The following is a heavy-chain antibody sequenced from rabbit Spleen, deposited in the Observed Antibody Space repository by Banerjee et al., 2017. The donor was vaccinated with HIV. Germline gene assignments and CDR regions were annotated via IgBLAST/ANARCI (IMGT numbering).Heavy chain of an antibody. J-gene: IGHJ4*01. D-gene: IGHD1-1*01. CDR2: IYTISGGNT. CDR1: GFSFSSGYD. Sequence: QSLEESGGGLVQPGASLTLTCKASGFSFSSGYDMCWVRQAPGKGLEWIGCIYTISGGNTYYANWAKGRFTISKTSTTVTLQMTSLTAADTATYFCARDPYYNSHPYYLDLWGPGTLVTVS. CDR3: ARDPYYNSHPYYLDL. V-gene: IGHV1S40*01.